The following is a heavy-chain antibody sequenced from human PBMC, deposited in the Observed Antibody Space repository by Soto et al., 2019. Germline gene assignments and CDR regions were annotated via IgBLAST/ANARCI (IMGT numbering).Heavy chain of an antibody. J-gene: IGHJ4*02. V-gene: IGHV3-73*01. CDR3: AKQIYGGNS. D-gene: IGHD4-17*01. Sequence: PGGSLRLSCATSEFTFSGSAMHWVRQASGKGLEWIGRIRSKANNYATAYAASVKGRFTISRDDSENTAYLQMNSLKTEDTAIYYCAKQIYGGNSWGQGTLVTVSS. CDR2: IRSKANNYAT. CDR1: EFTFSGSA.